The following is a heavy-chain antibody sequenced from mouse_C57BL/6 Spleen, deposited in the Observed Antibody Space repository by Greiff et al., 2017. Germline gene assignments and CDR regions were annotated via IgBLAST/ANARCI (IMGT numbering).Heavy chain of an antibody. CDR1: GFTFSDYG. CDR3: ARIRLLQYFDV. V-gene: IGHV5-17*01. J-gene: IGHJ1*03. CDR2: ISSGSSTI. D-gene: IGHD2-3*01. Sequence: EVQLVESGGGLVKPGGSLKLSCAASGFTFSDYGMHWVRQAPEKGLEWVAYISSGSSTIYYADTVKGRFTFSRDNAKNTLFLQMTSLRSEDTAMYYCARIRLLQYFDVWGTGTTVTVSS.